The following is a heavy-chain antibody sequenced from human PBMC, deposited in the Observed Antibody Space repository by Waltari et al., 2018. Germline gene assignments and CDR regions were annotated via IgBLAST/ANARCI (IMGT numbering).Heavy chain of an antibody. CDR2: IKTDGSET. D-gene: IGHD6-13*01. CDR1: GVTLRSSW. CDR3: AIGGVETSWYWRY. Sequence: EVQVVESGGGLVQPGGSLRLSWAASGVTLRSSWMTLVRQAPGKGLEWVANIKTDGSETYYVDSVKGRFTISRDNTKNSLYLQMSSLRAEDTAVYYCAIGGVETSWYWRYWGQGTLVTVSS. V-gene: IGHV3-7*01. J-gene: IGHJ4*02.